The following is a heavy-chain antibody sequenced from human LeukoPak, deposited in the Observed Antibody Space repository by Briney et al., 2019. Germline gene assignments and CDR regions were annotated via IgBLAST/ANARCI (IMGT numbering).Heavy chain of an antibody. J-gene: IGHJ5*02. D-gene: IGHD3-16*02. CDR1: GGSFSGYY. CDR3: ARHVLMITFGGVIAINWFDP. CDR2: IKHSGIS. Sequence: SETLSLTCAVYGGSFSGYYWSWIRQPPGKGLEWIGEIKHSGISNYNPSLKSRVTISLDTSKNQFSLKLSSVAAADTAVYYCARHVLMITFGGVIAINWFDPWGQGTLVTVSS. V-gene: IGHV4-34*01.